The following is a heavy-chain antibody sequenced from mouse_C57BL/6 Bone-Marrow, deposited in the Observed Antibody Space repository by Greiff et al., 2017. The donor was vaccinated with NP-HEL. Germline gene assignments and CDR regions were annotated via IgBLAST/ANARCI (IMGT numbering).Heavy chain of an antibody. J-gene: IGHJ1*03. V-gene: IGHV1-26*01. CDR1: GYTFTDYY. Sequence: EVQLQQSGPELVKPGASVKISCKASGYTFTDYYMNWVKQSHGKSLEWIGDINPNNGGTSYNQKFKGKATLTVDKSSSTAYMELRSLTSEDSAVYYCAQSFLLLRLDVWGTGTTVTVSS. D-gene: IGHD1-1*01. CDR3: AQSFLLLRLDV. CDR2: INPNNGGT.